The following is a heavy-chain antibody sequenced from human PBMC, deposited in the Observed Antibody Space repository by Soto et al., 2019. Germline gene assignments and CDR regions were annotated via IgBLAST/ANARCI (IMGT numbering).Heavy chain of an antibody. CDR1: GYTFTSYD. CDR2: MNPNSGNT. J-gene: IGHJ4*02. CDR3: ARTTKRMGGYAFDY. V-gene: IGHV1-8*01. D-gene: IGHD5-12*01. Sequence: QVQLVQSGAEVKKPGASVKVSCKASGYTFTSYDINWVRQATGQGLEWMGWMNPNSGNTGYAQKFQGRGTMTRNTSISTAYMELSSLRSEDTAVYYCARTTKRMGGYAFDYWGQGTLVTVSS.